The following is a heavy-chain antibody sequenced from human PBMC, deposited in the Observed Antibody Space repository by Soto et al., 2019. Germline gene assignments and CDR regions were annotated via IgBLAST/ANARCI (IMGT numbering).Heavy chain of an antibody. D-gene: IGHD3-10*01. V-gene: IGHV3-43*01. CDR2: ISWDGGST. CDR1: GFTFDDYT. J-gene: IGHJ6*02. CDR3: AKAEQPGEDYYYGMDV. Sequence: EVQLVESGGVVVQPGGSLRLSCAASGFTFDDYTMHWVRQAPGKGLEWVSLISWDGGSTYYADSVKGRFTISRDNSKNALYLQMNSLRTEDTALYYCAKAEQPGEDYYYGMDVWGQGNTVTVYS.